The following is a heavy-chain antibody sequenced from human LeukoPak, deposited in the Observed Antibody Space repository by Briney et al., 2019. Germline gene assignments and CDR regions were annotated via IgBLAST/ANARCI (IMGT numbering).Heavy chain of an antibody. CDR2: IISIFGKA. V-gene: IGHV1-69*05. D-gene: IGHD3-22*01. CDR3: ARDHYYDSSGYLGYFDY. J-gene: IGHJ4*02. Sequence: SVKDSFKASGGTFSSYAISWVRQAPGQGLEWMGRIISIFGKANYPQQFQGRVTITTDESTSTAYMELSSLRSEDTAVYYCARDHYYDSSGYLGYFDYWGQGTLVTVSS. CDR1: GGTFSSYA.